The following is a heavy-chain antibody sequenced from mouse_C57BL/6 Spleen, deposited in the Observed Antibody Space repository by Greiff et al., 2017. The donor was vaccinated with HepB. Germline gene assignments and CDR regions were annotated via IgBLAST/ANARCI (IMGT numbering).Heavy chain of an antibody. D-gene: IGHD4-1*01. Sequence: EVQVVESEGGLVQPGSSMKLSCTASGFTFSDYYMAWVRQVPEKGLEWVANINYDGSSTYYLDSLKSRFIISRDNAKNILYLQMSSLKSEDTATYYCARVANWDDYFDYWGQGTTLTVSS. J-gene: IGHJ2*01. CDR1: GFTFSDYY. CDR3: ARVANWDDYFDY. V-gene: IGHV5-16*01. CDR2: INYDGSST.